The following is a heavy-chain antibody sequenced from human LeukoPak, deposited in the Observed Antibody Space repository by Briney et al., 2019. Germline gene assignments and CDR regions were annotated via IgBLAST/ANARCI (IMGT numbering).Heavy chain of an antibody. Sequence: PSETLSLTCAVYGGSFSGYYWSWIRQPPGKGLEWIGEINHSGSTNYNPSLKSRATISVDTSKNQFSLKLSSVTAADTAVYYCAREGDDSSGYYYMDYWGQGTLVTVSS. CDR3: AREGDDSSGYYYMDY. J-gene: IGHJ4*02. CDR1: GGSFSGYY. D-gene: IGHD3-22*01. CDR2: INHSGST. V-gene: IGHV4-34*01.